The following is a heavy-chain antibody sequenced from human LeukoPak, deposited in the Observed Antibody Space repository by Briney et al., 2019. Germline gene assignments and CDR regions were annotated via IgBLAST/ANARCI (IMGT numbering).Heavy chain of an antibody. V-gene: IGHV3-30*02. J-gene: IGHJ5*02. Sequence: GGSLRLSCAASGFTFSSYGMHWVRQAPGKGLEWVAFIRYDGSNKYYADSVKGRFTISRDNSKNTLYLQMNSLRAEDTAVYYCAKLSSTSCYGCYWFDPWGQGTLVTVSS. CDR2: IRYDGSNK. D-gene: IGHD2-2*01. CDR3: AKLSSTSCYGCYWFDP. CDR1: GFTFSSYG.